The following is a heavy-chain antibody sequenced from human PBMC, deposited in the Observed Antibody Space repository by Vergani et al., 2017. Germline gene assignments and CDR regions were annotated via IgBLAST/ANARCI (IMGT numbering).Heavy chain of an antibody. CDR2: IFPDDSDT. Sequence: EVQPVESGRGLVKPGESLKISCKGFGYRFSSYWIGWVRQMPGKGLEWMGIIFPDDSDTRYSPSFQGQVTISADKSISTVYLQWNSLKASDTAMYYCASRRTLQREFDIWGQGTLVTVSS. V-gene: IGHV5-51*01. J-gene: IGHJ4*02. CDR1: GYRFSSYW. D-gene: IGHD5-24*01. CDR3: ASRRTLQREFDI.